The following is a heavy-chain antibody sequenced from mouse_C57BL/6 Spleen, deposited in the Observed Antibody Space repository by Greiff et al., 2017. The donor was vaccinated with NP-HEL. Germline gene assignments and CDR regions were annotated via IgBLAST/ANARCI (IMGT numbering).Heavy chain of an antibody. J-gene: IGHJ4*01. CDR3: ARFPITTVVASGAMDY. Sequence: VQLQQSGAELARPGASVKLSCKASGYTFTSYGISWVKQRTGQGLEWIGEIYPRSGNTYYNEKFKGKATLTADKSSSTAYMELRSLTSEDSAVYFCARFPITTVVASGAMDYWGQGTSVTVSS. CDR2: IYPRSGNT. CDR1: GYTFTSYG. D-gene: IGHD1-1*01. V-gene: IGHV1-81*01.